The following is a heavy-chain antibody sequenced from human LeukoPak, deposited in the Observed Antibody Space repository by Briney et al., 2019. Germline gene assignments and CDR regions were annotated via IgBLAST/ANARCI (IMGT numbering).Heavy chain of an antibody. Sequence: PSETLSLTCTVSGASISGSGYYWGWIRQPPGKGLEWVGSIYSSGSTYYNASLQSRVTISIETSKNQISLRLNSVTAADTAMYYCAKSGGYGLIDYWGQGTLVTVSS. CDR1: GASISGSGYY. CDR3: AKSGGYGLIDY. J-gene: IGHJ4*02. D-gene: IGHD1-26*01. V-gene: IGHV4-39*01. CDR2: IYSSGST.